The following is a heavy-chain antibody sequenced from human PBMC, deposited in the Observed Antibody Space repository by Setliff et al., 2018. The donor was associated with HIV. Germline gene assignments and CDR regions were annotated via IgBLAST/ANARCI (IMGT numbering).Heavy chain of an antibody. J-gene: IGHJ4*02. CDR3: AREGLWFRELSGAHDF. Sequence: SETLSLTCAVSGYSINSAFSWGWIRQSPGKGLEWVGTVYQSGATFYSPSLKSRVTVSVDKSKEHLSLRLASVTAADTAVYYCAREGLWFRELSGAHDFWGQGTLVTVSS. CDR1: GYSINSAFS. V-gene: IGHV4-38-2*02. D-gene: IGHD3-10*01. CDR2: VYQSGAT.